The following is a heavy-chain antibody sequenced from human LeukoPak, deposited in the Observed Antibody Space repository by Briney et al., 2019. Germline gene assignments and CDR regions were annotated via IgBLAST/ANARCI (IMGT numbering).Heavy chain of an antibody. CDR2: IRPMNSDV. CDR3: ASRPFETTVVPWDFY. D-gene: IGHD4-23*01. Sequence: YWSWIRQLPGKGLEWMGIIRPMNSDVRYSPSFQGRVTISADRSINTAYLQWSSLTASDTAMYYCASRPFETTVVPWDFYWGQGTQVTVSS. V-gene: IGHV5-51*01. CDR1: YW. J-gene: IGHJ4*02.